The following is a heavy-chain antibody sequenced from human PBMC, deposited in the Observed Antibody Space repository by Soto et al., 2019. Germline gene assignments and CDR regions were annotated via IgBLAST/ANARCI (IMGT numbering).Heavy chain of an antibody. Sequence: PGGSLRLSCAASGFTFSSYAMSWVRQAPGKGLEWVSSISGSGGTTYYADSVKGRFTFSRDNSKNTVYLQMSSLRAEDAALYYCTRISDSAGLDYWGQGTLVTVSS. CDR1: GFTFSSYA. CDR3: TRISDSAGLDY. D-gene: IGHD5-18*01. CDR2: ISGSGGTT. J-gene: IGHJ4*02. V-gene: IGHV3-23*01.